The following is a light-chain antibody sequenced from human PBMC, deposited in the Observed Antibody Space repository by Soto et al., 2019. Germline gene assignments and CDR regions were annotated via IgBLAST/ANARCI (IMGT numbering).Light chain of an antibody. V-gene: IGLV2-11*01. CDR2: NFN. CDR3: CSYVGSYTFV. J-gene: IGLJ1*01. Sequence: QSALTQPRSVSGSPGQSVTISCTGTSSYVGGYNYVSWYQQHPGKAPQLLIFNFNRRPSGVPDRFSGSTSGNTPSLTISGLQAEDEADYYCCSYVGSYTFVFGTGTKVTVL. CDR1: SSYVGGYNY.